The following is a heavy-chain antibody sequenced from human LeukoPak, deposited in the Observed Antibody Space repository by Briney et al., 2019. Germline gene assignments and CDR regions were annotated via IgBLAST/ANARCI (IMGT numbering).Heavy chain of an antibody. J-gene: IGHJ3*02. D-gene: IGHD4-4*01. V-gene: IGHV4-59*01. CDR2: VYYTGST. Sequence: SETLSLTCTVSGGSISSYYWSWIRQPPGKGLEWIGYVYYTGSTNSNPSLKSRVTISVDTSKNQFSLKLSSVTAADTAVYYSARHTNSDAFDIWGQGTMVTVSS. CDR3: ARHTNSDAFDI. CDR1: GGSISSYY.